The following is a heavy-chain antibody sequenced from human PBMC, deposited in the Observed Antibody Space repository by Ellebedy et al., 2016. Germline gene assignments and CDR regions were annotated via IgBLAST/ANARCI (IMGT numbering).Heavy chain of an antibody. CDR1: GGSISSSSYY. CDR3: ASHPGSSAPDY. CDR2: IYYSGST. D-gene: IGHD6-6*01. V-gene: IGHV4-39*01. Sequence: SETLSLTXTVSGGSISSSSYYWGWIRQPPGKGLEWIGSIYYSGSTYYNPSLKSRVTISVDTSKNQFSLKLSSVTAADTAVYYCASHPGSSAPDYWGQGTLVTVSS. J-gene: IGHJ4*02.